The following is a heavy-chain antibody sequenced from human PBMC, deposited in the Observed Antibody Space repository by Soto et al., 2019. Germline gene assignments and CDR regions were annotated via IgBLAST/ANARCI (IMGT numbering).Heavy chain of an antibody. J-gene: IGHJ6*03. V-gene: IGHV3-53*01. CDR2: MYGGGST. D-gene: IGHD3-10*01. Sequence: GSLRLSCAASGFTVSSNYMSWVRQAPGKGLEWVSVMYGGGSTYYADSVKGRFTISRDNSKNTLYLQMNSLRAEDTAVYYCARYYYGSGSYPTYYYYYYMDVWGKGTTVTVSS. CDR3: ARYYYGSGSYPTYYYYYYMDV. CDR1: GFTVSSNY.